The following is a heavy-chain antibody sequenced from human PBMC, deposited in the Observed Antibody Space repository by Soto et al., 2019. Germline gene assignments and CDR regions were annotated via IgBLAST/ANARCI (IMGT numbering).Heavy chain of an antibody. Sequence: VGSLRLSCAASGFTFSSYAMSWVRQAPGKGLEWVSAISGSGGSTYYADSVKGRFTISRDNSKNTLYLQMNSLRAEDTAVYYCAKLYSSGWYHWNYFDYWGQGTLVTVSS. V-gene: IGHV3-23*01. CDR3: AKLYSSGWYHWNYFDY. D-gene: IGHD6-19*01. CDR2: ISGSGGST. CDR1: GFTFSSYA. J-gene: IGHJ4*02.